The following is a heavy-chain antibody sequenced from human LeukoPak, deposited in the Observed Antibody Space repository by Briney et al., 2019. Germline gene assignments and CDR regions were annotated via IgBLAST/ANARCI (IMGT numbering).Heavy chain of an antibody. J-gene: IGHJ3*02. CDR3: ARVDKEELWFGELYAFDI. Sequence: ASVKVSCKASGYTFTSYGISWARQAPGQGLEWMGWISAYNGNTNYAQKLQGRVTMTTDTSTSTAYMELRSLRSDDTAVYYCARVDKEELWFGELYAFDIWGQGTMVTVSS. CDR2: ISAYNGNT. D-gene: IGHD3-10*01. CDR1: GYTFTSYG. V-gene: IGHV1-18*01.